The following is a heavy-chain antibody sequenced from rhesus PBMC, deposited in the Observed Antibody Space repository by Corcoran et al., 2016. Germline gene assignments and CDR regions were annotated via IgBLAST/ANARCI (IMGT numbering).Heavy chain of an antibody. CDR1: GGSISSSNW. J-gene: IGHJ5-2*02. Sequence: QVQLQESGPGLVKPSETLSLTCAVSGGSISSSNWLRWIRQPPASGLAWIGYSSGSSGSTYYNPSLKSRVTISKDTSKNQFSLKLSSVTAADTAVYYCARKFYSSGWSSLDVWGRGVLVTVSS. CDR3: ARKFYSSGWSSLDV. D-gene: IGHD6S26*01. CDR2: SSGSSGST. V-gene: IGHV4-65*02.